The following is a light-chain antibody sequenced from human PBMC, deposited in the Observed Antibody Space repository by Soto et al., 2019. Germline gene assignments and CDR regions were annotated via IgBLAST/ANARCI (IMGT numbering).Light chain of an antibody. CDR1: SSNIGAGYD. J-gene: IGLJ3*02. Sequence: QPLLTQPPSGSGAPGQRVTISCTGSSSNIGAGYDVHWYQQLPGTAPKLLIYGNSNRPSGVPDRFSGSKSGTSASLAITGLQAEDEADYYCQSYDSSLSGWVFGGGTKLTVL. V-gene: IGLV1-40*01. CDR3: QSYDSSLSGWV. CDR2: GNS.